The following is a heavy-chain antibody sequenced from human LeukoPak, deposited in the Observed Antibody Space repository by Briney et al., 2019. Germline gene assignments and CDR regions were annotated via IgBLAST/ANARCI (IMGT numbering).Heavy chain of an antibody. V-gene: IGHV3-21*01. CDR1: GFTFSTYN. CDR3: ARVPGDY. Sequence: GGSLRLSCAASGFTFSTYNMNWVRQAPGKGLEWVSSISSSSSDIYYADSMKGRFTISRDNAKNSVSLQMNSLRAEDTAVYYCARVPGDYWGQGTLVTVSS. D-gene: IGHD3-10*01. CDR2: ISSSSSDI. J-gene: IGHJ4*02.